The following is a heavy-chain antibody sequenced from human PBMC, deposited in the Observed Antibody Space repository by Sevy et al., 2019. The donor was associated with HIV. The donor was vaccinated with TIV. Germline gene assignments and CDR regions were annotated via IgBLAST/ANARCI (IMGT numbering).Heavy chain of an antibody. Sequence: GGSLRLSCAASGFAFSNYYAMYWVRQAPGKGLKWVALISYDGNDKYYADSVKGRFTISRDNLKNTLLLQMNSLTAEETALYYCARPRANYVDNYFFYAMDVWGQGTTVTVSS. CDR2: ISYDGNDK. CDR3: ARPRANYVDNYFFYAMDV. CDR1: GFAFSNYYA. V-gene: IGHV3-30-3*01. D-gene: IGHD4-17*01. J-gene: IGHJ6*02.